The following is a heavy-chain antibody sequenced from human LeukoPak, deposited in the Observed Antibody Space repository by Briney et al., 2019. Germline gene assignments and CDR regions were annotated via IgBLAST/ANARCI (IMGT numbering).Heavy chain of an antibody. Sequence: GGSLRLSCAASGFSFDDYGMSWVRHAPGKGLEGVSGINWNGGSTGYADSVKGRFTISRDNAKNSLYLQMNSLRDEDTALYYCARDRYGSGDYAFDIWGQGTMVTVSS. J-gene: IGHJ3*02. CDR3: ARDRYGSGDYAFDI. CDR1: GFSFDDYG. D-gene: IGHD3-10*01. CDR2: INWNGGST. V-gene: IGHV3-20*04.